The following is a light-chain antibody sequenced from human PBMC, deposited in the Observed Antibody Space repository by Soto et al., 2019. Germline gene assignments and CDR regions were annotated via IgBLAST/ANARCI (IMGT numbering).Light chain of an antibody. CDR2: GAS. Sequence: EIVLTQSPGTLSLSPGERATLSFRARQSVSRSYLAWYQQTPGQAPRLLIYGASSRATGIPDRFSGSGSGTDFTLTISRLEPEDFAVYYSKQYGSXSWTFGQGTKV. CDR3: KQYGSXSWT. V-gene: IGKV3-20*01. CDR1: QSVSRSY. J-gene: IGKJ1*01.